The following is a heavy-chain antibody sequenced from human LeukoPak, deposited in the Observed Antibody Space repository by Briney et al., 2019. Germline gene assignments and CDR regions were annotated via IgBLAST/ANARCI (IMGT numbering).Heavy chain of an antibody. D-gene: IGHD6-6*01. J-gene: IGHJ4*02. V-gene: IGHV4-59*08. CDR2: IYYTGST. Sequence: SETLSLTCSVSGGSISSLYWGWIRQPPGKGLEWIGYIYYTGSTNYNPSLKSRVTMFVDMSKNQFSLRQSSVTAADTAVYYCARHRAYSSSSPFDYWGQGTLVTVSS. CDR1: GGSISSLY. CDR3: ARHRAYSSSSPFDY.